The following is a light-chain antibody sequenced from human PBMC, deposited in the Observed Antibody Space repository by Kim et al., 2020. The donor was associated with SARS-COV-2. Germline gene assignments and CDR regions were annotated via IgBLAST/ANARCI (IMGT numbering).Light chain of an antibody. J-gene: IGLJ2*01. CDR2: EGT. CDR3: QAWDGRTVI. V-gene: IGLV3-1*01. CDR1: ELGDKY. Sequence: SYELTQPPSVSVFPGQTATIACSGDELGDKYACWYQQKPGQSPVLVIYEGTERPSGIPERFSGSKSGTTATLTISGTQTLDEADYYCQAWDGRTVIFGGGTKLTVL.